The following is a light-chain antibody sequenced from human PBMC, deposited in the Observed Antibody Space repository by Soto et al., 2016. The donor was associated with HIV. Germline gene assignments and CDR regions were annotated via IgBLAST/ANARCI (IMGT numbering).Light chain of an antibody. Sequence: DVVMTQSPLSLAVTLGQPASISCKSSQGFADKYGSTYLNWFVLRPGQSPRRLIFAVSKRDSGVPNRFSGSVSGSNFTLKISGVEAEDVGIYFCVQGTHWPRTFGQGTKVEIK. CDR1: QGFADKYGSTY. CDR2: AVS. V-gene: IGKV2-30*01. J-gene: IGKJ1*01. CDR3: VQGTHWPRT.